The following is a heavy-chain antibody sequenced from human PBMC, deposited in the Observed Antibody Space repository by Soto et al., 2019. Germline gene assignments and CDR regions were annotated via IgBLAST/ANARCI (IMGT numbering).Heavy chain of an antibody. Sequence: QVQLVQSGAEVKKPGASVKVSCKASGYTFTSYGISWVRQATGQGLEWMGWISAYNGNTNYAQKLQGRVTMTTDTTTSTAYVELRSLSSDDTAVYYCARHPHPKATVVILPFDYWGQGTLVTVSS. J-gene: IGHJ4*02. CDR1: GYTFTSYG. CDR2: ISAYNGNT. CDR3: ARHPHPKATVVILPFDY. D-gene: IGHD2-15*01. V-gene: IGHV1-18*01.